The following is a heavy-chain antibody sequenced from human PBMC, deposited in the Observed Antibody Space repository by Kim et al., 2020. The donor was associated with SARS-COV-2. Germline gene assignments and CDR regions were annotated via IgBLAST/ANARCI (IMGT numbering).Heavy chain of an antibody. CDR3: AKAKYQLLVPDDY. CDR1: GFTFSSYG. D-gene: IGHD2-2*01. J-gene: IGHJ4*02. CDR2: ISYDGSNK. V-gene: IGHV3-30*18. Sequence: GGSLRLSCAASGFTFSSYGMHWVRQAPGKGLEWVAVISYDGSNKYYADSVKGRFTISRDNSKNTLYLQMNSLRAEDTAVYYCAKAKYQLLVPDDYWGQGTLVTVSS.